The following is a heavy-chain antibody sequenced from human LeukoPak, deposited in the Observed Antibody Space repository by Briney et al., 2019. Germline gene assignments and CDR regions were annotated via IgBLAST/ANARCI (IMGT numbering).Heavy chain of an antibody. V-gene: IGHV4-31*03. J-gene: IGHJ5*02. D-gene: IGHD1-20*01. Sequence: SETLSLTCTVSGGSISSGAYYWSWIRQHPGMGLEWIAYIYYSGSTYYNPSLKSRVTVSMDTSKNQFSLKLSSVTAADTAVYYCAREAITGTRFDPWGQGTLVTVSS. CDR1: GGSISSGAYY. CDR2: IYYSGST. CDR3: AREAITGTRFDP.